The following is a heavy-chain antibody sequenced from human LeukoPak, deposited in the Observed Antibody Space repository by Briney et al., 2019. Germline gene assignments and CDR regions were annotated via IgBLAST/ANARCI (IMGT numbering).Heavy chain of an antibody. Sequence: SETLSLTCTVSGGSISSSSYYWGWIRQPPGKGLEWIGSIYYSGSTYYNASLQSRVTISIDTSKNQFSLRLNSVTAADTAMYFCVKSGGYGLIDYWGQGTLVTVSS. CDR3: VKSGGYGLIDY. V-gene: IGHV4-39*01. D-gene: IGHD1-26*01. J-gene: IGHJ4*02. CDR2: IYYSGST. CDR1: GGSISSSSYY.